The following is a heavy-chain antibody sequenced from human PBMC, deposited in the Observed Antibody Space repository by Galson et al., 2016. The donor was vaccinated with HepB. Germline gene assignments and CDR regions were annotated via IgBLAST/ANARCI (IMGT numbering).Heavy chain of an antibody. CDR3: ARQGWYGGFDI. CDR2: IYPSDSDA. CDR1: GYSFITYW. Sequence: QSGAEVKKPGESLKISCKGSGYSFITYWIGWVRQMPGKGLEWMAIIYPSDSDAKHSPSFQGRVTISADKSISTAYLQWSSLKASDTAMYYCARQGWYGGFDIWGQGTLVTVSS. J-gene: IGHJ3*02. D-gene: IGHD4-23*01. V-gene: IGHV5-51*01.